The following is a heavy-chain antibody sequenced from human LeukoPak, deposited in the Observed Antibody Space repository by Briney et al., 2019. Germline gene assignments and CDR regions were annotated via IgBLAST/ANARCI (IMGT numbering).Heavy chain of an antibody. CDR3: PRGDIPDF. J-gene: IGHJ4*02. D-gene: IGHD2-21*01. V-gene: IGHV4-38-2*01. CDR1: GYSISSGYY. Sequence: PSETLSLTCGVSGYSISSGYYWGWIRQCPGNGLEWIGSIFHSGNTYYNLSLKTRDTISVDTSKNQFSLKLTSVTAADTGVYYCPRGDIPDFWGQGTLVTVSS. CDR2: IFHSGNT.